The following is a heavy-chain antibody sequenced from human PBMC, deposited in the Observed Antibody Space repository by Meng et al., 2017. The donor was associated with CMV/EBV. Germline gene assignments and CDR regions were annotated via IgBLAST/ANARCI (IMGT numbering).Heavy chain of an antibody. V-gene: IGHV1-2*02. Sequence: ASVKVSCKASGYTFTGYYMHWVRQAPGQGLEWMGWINPNSGGINYAQKFQGRVTMTRDTSISTAYMELSRLRSDDTAVYYCARAYVSQWVYYYYGMDVWGQGTTVTVSS. CDR3: ARAYVSQWVYYYYGMDV. J-gene: IGHJ6*02. D-gene: IGHD1-26*01. CDR2: INPNSGGI. CDR1: GYTFTGYY.